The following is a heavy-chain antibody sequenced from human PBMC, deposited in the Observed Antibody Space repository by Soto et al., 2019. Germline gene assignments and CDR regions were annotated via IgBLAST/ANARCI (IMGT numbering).Heavy chain of an antibody. D-gene: IGHD3-9*01. J-gene: IGHJ4*02. V-gene: IGHV3-53*01. CDR3: ARVTTFYDILTSSYALNYFDY. CDR1: GFSVTSNY. CDR2: IYAGGNT. Sequence: GGSLRLSCVASGFSVTSNYMTWVRQAPGKGLECVSVIYAGGNTYYPDSVKGRFTISSDNSKNTLFLHMNNLRAEDTAVYYCARVTTFYDILTSSYALNYFDYWGQGTRVTVSS.